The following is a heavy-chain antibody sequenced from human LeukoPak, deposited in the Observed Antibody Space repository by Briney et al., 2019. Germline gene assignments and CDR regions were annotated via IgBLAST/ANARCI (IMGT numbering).Heavy chain of an antibody. J-gene: IGHJ4*02. CDR1: GGSFSGYY. CDR3: ARVDSSRWYATFDY. Sequence: SETLSLTCAVYGGSFSGYYWSWIRQPPGKGLEWIGEINHSGSTNYNPSLKSRVTISVDTSKSHFSLKLSSVTAADTAVYFCARVDSSRWYATFDYWGQGTLVTVSS. V-gene: IGHV4-34*01. D-gene: IGHD6-13*01. CDR2: INHSGST.